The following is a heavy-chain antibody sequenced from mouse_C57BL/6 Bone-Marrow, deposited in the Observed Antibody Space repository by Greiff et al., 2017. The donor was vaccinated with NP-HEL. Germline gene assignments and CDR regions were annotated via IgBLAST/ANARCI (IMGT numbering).Heavy chain of an antibody. CDR3: TTGGFYEAMDY. CDR1: GFNIKDDY. Sequence: VQLKESGAELVRPGASVKLSCTASGFNIKDDYMHWVKQRPEQGLEWIGWIDPENGDTEYASKFQGKATITADTSSNTAYLQLSSLTSEDTAVYYCTTGGFYEAMDYWGQGTSVTVSS. J-gene: IGHJ4*01. V-gene: IGHV14-4*01. D-gene: IGHD2-3*01. CDR2: IDPENGDT.